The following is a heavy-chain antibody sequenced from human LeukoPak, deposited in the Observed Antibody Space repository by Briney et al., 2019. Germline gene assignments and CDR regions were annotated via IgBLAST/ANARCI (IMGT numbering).Heavy chain of an antibody. CDR1: GYTFSSYP. CDR3: VKSQSGDLLEV. J-gene: IGHJ3*01. D-gene: IGHD2-21*01. V-gene: IGHV3-30-3*02. Sequence: GGSLRLSCSGYGYTFSSYPLHWVRQAPGKGLEWVSIISYDASSQYYADSVKGRFTISRDNSKNTLFLQMTSLRPEDTAVYYCVKSQSGDLLEVWGQGTMVSVSS. CDR2: ISYDASSQ.